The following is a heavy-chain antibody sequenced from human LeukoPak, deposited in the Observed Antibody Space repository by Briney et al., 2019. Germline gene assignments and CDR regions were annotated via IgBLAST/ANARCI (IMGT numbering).Heavy chain of an antibody. J-gene: IGHJ4*02. Sequence: KTSETLSLTCTVSGGSISSYYWSWVRQPPGKGLEWIGFVYYTGSTNYSPSLKSRVTISVDTSKNQFSLKLRSVTAADTAVYFCARGFRGDNFDYWGQGTLVTVSS. V-gene: IGHV4-59*08. CDR2: VYYTGST. CDR3: ARGFRGDNFDY. D-gene: IGHD7-27*01. CDR1: GGSISSYY.